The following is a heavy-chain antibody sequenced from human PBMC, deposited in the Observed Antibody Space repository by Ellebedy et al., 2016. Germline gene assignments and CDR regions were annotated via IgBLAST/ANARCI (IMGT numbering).Heavy chain of an antibody. V-gene: IGHV2-70*11. CDR2: IDWDDDK. Sequence: SGPTLVKPTQTLTLTCTFSGFSLNTSGMCVSWIRQPPGKALEWLARIDWDDDKYYRTSLETRLTISKDTSKNQVVLTMTNMDPVDTATFYCARAIVAKVPYYYYYGMDVWGQGTTVTVSS. D-gene: IGHD5-12*01. CDR3: ARAIVAKVPYYYYYGMDV. J-gene: IGHJ6*02. CDR1: GFSLNTSGMC.